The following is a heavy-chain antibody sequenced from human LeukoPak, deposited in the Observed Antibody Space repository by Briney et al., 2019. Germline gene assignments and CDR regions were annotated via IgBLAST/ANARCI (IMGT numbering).Heavy chain of an antibody. CDR3: AKGPLVPEGTPFYYHYMDV. CDR2: IIGNGYSS. CDR1: GFGFSNDA. Sequence: GGALRLSCTASGFGFSNDALTCVRRAPVEGLEALSRIIGNGYSSYYAHSVKGRFTISRDNSMNTLYRQMKGLRADDSAVYYCAKGPLVPEGTPFYYHYMDVWGKGTTVTVSS. V-gene: IGHV3-23*01. J-gene: IGHJ6*03. D-gene: IGHD2-2*01.